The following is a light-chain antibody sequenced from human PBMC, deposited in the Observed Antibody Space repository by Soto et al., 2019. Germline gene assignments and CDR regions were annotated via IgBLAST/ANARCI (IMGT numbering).Light chain of an antibody. CDR3: QHYGNSPLT. CDR2: GAS. Sequence: EIVMTQSPATLSVSPGERATPSCRASQSVSSNLAWYQQKPGQAPRLLVYGASSRATGIPDRFSGSVSGTDFTLTISRLEPEDFAVYYCQHYGNSPLTFGQGTRLEIK. V-gene: IGKV3-20*01. J-gene: IGKJ5*01. CDR1: QSVSSN.